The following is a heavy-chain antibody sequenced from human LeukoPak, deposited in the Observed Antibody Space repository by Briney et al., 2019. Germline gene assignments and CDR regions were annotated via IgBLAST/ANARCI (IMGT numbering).Heavy chain of an antibody. Sequence: SETLSLTCAVYGGSFSGYYWIWVRQPPGKGLEWIGEISHSGSINYNPSLKSRVIISVDTSKNQFSLKLNYVTAADTAVYYCARDFTRWGQGTLVTVSS. V-gene: IGHV4-34*01. J-gene: IGHJ4*02. CDR3: ARDFTR. CDR1: GGSFSGYY. CDR2: ISHSGSI. D-gene: IGHD3-3*01.